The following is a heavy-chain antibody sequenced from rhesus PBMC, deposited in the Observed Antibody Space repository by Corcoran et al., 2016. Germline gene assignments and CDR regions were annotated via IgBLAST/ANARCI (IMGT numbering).Heavy chain of an antibody. V-gene: IGHV4S12*01. CDR2: IYSNTEST. CDR1: GYSISSGYY. J-gene: IGHJ4*01. D-gene: IGHD4-23*01. Sequence: QVQLQESGPGLVKPSETLSLTCAVSGYSISSGYYWGWIRQPPGKGLEWIGGIYSNTESTNYNPSLKNRVTISKDTSKNQFSLKLSSVTAADTAVYYCARGTVTTKRSPHFDYWGQGVLVTVSS. CDR3: ARGTVTTKRSPHFDY.